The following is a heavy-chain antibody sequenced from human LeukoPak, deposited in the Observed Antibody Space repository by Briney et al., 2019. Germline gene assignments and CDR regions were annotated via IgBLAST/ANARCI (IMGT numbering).Heavy chain of an antibody. CDR2: INHSGST. Sequence: GSLRLSCAASGFTFSDYYMSWIRQPPGKGLEWIGEINHSGSTNYNPSLKSRVTISVDTSKNQFSLKLSSVTAADTAVYYCARGLKNWGYDYWGQGTLVTVSS. D-gene: IGHD7-27*01. CDR1: GFTFSDYY. V-gene: IGHV4-34*01. J-gene: IGHJ4*02. CDR3: ARGLKNWGYDY.